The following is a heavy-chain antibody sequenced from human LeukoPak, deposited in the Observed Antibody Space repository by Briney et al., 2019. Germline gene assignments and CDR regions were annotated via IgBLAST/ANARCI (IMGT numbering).Heavy chain of an antibody. CDR2: INPTGGST. D-gene: IGHD3-22*01. Sequence: ASVKVSCKASGYIFTSSYIHWVRQAPGQGLEWMGMINPTGGSTGYAQKFQGRVTMTRDTSTSTVYMELSSLRSEDTAVYYCARDLQVDSRASGYWGEGTLVTVSS. J-gene: IGHJ4*02. CDR1: GYIFTSSY. V-gene: IGHV1-46*01. CDR3: ARDLQVDSRASGY.